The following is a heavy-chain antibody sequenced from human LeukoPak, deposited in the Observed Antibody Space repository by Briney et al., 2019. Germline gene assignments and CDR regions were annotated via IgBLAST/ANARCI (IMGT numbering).Heavy chain of an antibody. D-gene: IGHD1-14*01. CDR1: GVSISTSRYY. CDR3: ARLNKPGWFDP. J-gene: IGHJ5*02. CDR2: IFYTGNT. Sequence: PSETLSLTCTVSGVSISTSRYYWAWIRQPPGKGLEWIANIFYTGNTYYNPSLKSRVTILIDTSKNQFSLRLSSVTATDTAVYYCARLNKPGWFDPWGQGTLVTVSS. V-gene: IGHV4-39*01.